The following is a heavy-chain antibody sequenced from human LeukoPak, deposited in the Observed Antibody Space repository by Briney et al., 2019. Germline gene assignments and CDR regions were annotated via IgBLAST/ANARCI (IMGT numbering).Heavy chain of an antibody. CDR2: ISWNSGDI. CDR3: VKARYSYGRGDFDY. CDR1: GFTFDDYA. V-gene: IGHV3-9*01. D-gene: IGHD5-18*01. Sequence: PGGSLGLSCAASGFTFDDYAMHWVRQAPGKGLEWVSGISWNSGDIDYADSVKGRFTISRDNSKNTLYLQMNSLRAEDTAVYYCVKARYSYGRGDFDYWGQGTLVTVSS. J-gene: IGHJ4*02.